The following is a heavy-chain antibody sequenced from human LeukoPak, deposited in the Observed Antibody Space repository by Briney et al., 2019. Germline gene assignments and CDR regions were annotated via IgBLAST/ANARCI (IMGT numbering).Heavy chain of an antibody. Sequence: GGSLRLSCAASGFTFSSYGMHWVRQAPGKGLEWVSSISSSSSYIYYADSVKGRFTISRDNAKNSLYLQMNSLRAEDTAVYYCARVSSEYSYGHPYYFDYWGQGTLVTVSS. CDR2: ISSSSSYI. D-gene: IGHD5-18*01. CDR3: ARVSSEYSYGHPYYFDY. J-gene: IGHJ4*02. V-gene: IGHV3-21*01. CDR1: GFTFSSYG.